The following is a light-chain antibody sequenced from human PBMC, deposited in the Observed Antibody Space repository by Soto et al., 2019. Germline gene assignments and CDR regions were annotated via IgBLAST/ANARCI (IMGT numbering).Light chain of an antibody. CDR3: SSFTVSGTRL. J-gene: IGLJ2*01. Sequence: QSALTQPASVSGSPRQSITISCTGSISDIGGYNYVSWYQHHPGKAPKLLIYDVHNRPSGVYARFSASKSGNTASLTISGLQFEDEADYYCSSFTVSGTRLFGGGTQLTVL. CDR2: DVH. CDR1: ISDIGGYNY. V-gene: IGLV2-14*01.